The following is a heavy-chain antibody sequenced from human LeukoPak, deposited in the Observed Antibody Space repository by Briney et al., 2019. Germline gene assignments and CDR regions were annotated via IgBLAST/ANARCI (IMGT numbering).Heavy chain of an antibody. CDR3: TWIPFHH. CDR1: EVIFNKGW. J-gene: IGHJ4*02. V-gene: IGHV3-15*01. Sequence: GGSLRLSCVAPEVIFNKGWISWVRQAPGKGLEWIATLTDYGTTAYAAPVKGRFTISRDDSQNTLYLQMNSLKTEDTGVYYCTWIPFHHWGQGTLVTVSS. CDR2: LTDYGTT. D-gene: IGHD5-12*01.